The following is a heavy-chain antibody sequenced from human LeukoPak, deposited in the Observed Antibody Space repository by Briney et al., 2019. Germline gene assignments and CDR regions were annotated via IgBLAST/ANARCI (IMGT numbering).Heavy chain of an antibody. J-gene: IGHJ4*02. CDR1: GFTFSSYG. Sequence: GGSLRLSCAAPGFTFSSYGMHWVRQAPGKGLEWVAVISYDGSNKYYADSVKGRFTISRDNSKNTLYLQMNSLRAEDTAVYYCANGPPAADHYWGQGTLVTVSS. D-gene: IGHD6-13*01. CDR3: ANGPPAADHY. CDR2: ISYDGSNK. V-gene: IGHV3-30*18.